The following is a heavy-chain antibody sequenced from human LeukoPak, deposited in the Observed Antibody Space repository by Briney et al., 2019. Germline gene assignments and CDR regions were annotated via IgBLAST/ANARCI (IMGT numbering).Heavy chain of an antibody. CDR2: IIPIFGTA. J-gene: IGHJ4*02. Sequence: SVKVSCKASGYTFTSYYMHWVRQAPGQGLEWMGGIIPIFGTANYAQKFQGRVTITADESTSTAYMELSSLRSEDTAVYYCASRGEDYDSSGYYQGFDYWGQGTLVTVSS. CDR1: GYTFTSYY. D-gene: IGHD3-22*01. CDR3: ASRGEDYDSSGYYQGFDY. V-gene: IGHV1-69*13.